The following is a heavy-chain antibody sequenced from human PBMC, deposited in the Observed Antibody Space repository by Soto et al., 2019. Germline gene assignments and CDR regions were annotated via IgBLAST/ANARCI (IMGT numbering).Heavy chain of an antibody. CDR3: ARGIGYCSGGSCTRRQFYMDV. Sequence: SETLSLTCTVSGGSISTRSSYWGWIRQPPGKGLEWIGYIYYSGNTYYNPSLKSRVTISVDTSKNQFSLKLSSVTAADTAVYYCARGIGYCSGGSCTRRQFYMDVWGKGTTVTVS. D-gene: IGHD2-15*01. J-gene: IGHJ6*03. CDR2: IYYSGNT. CDR1: GGSISTRSSY. V-gene: IGHV4-31*03.